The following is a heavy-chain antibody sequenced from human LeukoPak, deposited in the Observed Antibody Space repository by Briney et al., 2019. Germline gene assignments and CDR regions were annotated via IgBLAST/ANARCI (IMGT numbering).Heavy chain of an antibody. CDR1: GYTFTGYY. Sequence: GASVKVSCKASGYTFTGYYMHWVRQAPGRGLEWMGWINPNSGGTNYAQKFQGRVTMTRDTSISTAYMELSRLRSDDTAVYYCAREDLYYYDSSGSEYFQHWGQGTLVTVSS. CDR2: INPNSGGT. CDR3: AREDLYYYDSSGSEYFQH. J-gene: IGHJ1*01. D-gene: IGHD3-22*01. V-gene: IGHV1-2*02.